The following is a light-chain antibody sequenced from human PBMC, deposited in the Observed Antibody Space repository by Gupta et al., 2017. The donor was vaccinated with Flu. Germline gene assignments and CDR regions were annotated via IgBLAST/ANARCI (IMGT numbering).Light chain of an antibody. CDR2: EDD. CDR1: SGSFAGTY. V-gene: IGLV6-57*01. CDR3: QSFDNTSPWV. Sequence: VTISSTRSSGSFAGTYVQWYQLRPGRSPTTVIYEDDHRPSAVPDRFSGSIDSSSRSASLTISGLQTEDEADYYCQSFDNTSPWVFGGGTKLTVL. J-gene: IGLJ3*02.